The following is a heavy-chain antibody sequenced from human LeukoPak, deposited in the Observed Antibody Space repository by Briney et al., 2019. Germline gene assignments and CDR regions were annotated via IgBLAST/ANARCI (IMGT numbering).Heavy chain of an antibody. Sequence: PSETLSLTCSVSGGSISSGGYYWSWIRQHPGRGLEWIGYIHYSASTFYTPSIKSRLTISVDTSKNQFYLRLSSVTAADTAVYYCARDRSAYNILDNWGQGTLITVSS. CDR3: ARDRSAYNILDN. J-gene: IGHJ4*02. CDR2: IHYSAST. V-gene: IGHV4-31*03. CDR1: GGSISSGGYY. D-gene: IGHD3-16*01.